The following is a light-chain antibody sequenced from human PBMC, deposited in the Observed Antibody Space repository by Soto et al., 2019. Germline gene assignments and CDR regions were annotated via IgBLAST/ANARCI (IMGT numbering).Light chain of an antibody. V-gene: IGLV2-11*01. CDR2: DVT. Sequence: QSALTQPRSVSGSPGLSVTISCTGTSSDVGGYNYVSWYQQHPGQAPKLMIYDVTKRPSGVPDRFSGSKSDNTASLTISGLQAEDEADYYCCSHAGSYTWVFGGGTQLTVL. CDR1: SSDVGGYNY. CDR3: CSHAGSYTWV. J-gene: IGLJ3*02.